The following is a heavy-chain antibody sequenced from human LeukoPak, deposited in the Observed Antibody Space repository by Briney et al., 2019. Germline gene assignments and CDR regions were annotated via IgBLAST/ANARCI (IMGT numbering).Heavy chain of an antibody. V-gene: IGHV3-74*01. D-gene: IGHD1-26*01. CDR3: AREDSGNRESLDVFDI. CDR2: ISSEGSSI. J-gene: IGHJ3*02. Sequence: GGSLRLSCAASGFTFSSYWMHWVRQAPGKGLVWVSRISSEGSSISYADSVKGRFTISRGNAKNTLYLQMNSLRAEDTAVYYCAREDSGNRESLDVFDIWGQGTMVTVSS. CDR1: GFTFSSYW.